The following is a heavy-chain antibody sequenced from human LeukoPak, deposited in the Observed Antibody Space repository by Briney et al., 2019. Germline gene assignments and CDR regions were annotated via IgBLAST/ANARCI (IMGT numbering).Heavy chain of an antibody. CDR3: ARELAYCSSSSCYGGTFHI. CDR2: INHGGST. D-gene: IGHD2-2*01. Sequence: SSETLSLTCAAYGGSFSGYYWSWIRQPPGKGLEWIGEINHGGSTNYNPSLKSRVTISVDTSKNQFSLKLSSVTAADTAVYYCARELAYCSSSSCYGGTFHIWGQGTMVTVSS. CDR1: GGSFSGYY. V-gene: IGHV4-34*01. J-gene: IGHJ3*02.